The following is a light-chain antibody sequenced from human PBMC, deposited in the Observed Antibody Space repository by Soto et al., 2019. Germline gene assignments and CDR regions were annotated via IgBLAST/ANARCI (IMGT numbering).Light chain of an antibody. Sequence: ESVLTQSPATLSLSPGERATLSCRASQSVSSYLAWYQQKLGQAPRLLIYDASKRATGIPARFSGSGSGTDFTLTISNLEPEDFAVYYCQQRGNCPRTFGHGTKVDIK. V-gene: IGKV3-11*01. CDR3: QQRGNCPRT. CDR1: QSVSSY. J-gene: IGKJ1*01. CDR2: DAS.